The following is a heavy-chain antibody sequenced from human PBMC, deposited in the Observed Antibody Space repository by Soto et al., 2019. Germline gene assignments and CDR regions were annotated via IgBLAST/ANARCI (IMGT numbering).Heavy chain of an antibody. CDR2: ISAYNGDT. Sequence: ASVKVSCKASGYTFNKYGISWVRQAPGQGLEWMGWISAYNGDTNYAQRFQGRVTMTTDTFTNTAYVDLRSLRSDDTAVYYCARDPSNTSGSKFYLDYWGQGTLVTVSS. V-gene: IGHV1-18*01. CDR1: GYTFNKYG. CDR3: ARDPSNTSGSKFYLDY. D-gene: IGHD3-22*01. J-gene: IGHJ4*02.